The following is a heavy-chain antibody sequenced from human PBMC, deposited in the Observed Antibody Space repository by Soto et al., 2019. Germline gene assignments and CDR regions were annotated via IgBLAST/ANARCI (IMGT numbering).Heavy chain of an antibody. J-gene: IGHJ3*02. CDR1: GFTFSSYG. CDR3: ARDSGITGTRDAFDI. D-gene: IGHD1-20*01. V-gene: IGHV3-33*01. Sequence: LRLSCAASGFTFSSYGMHWVRQAPGKGLEWVAVIWYDGSNKYYADSVKGRFTISRDNSKNTLYLQMNSLRAEDTAVYYCARDSGITGTRDAFDIWGQGTMVTVS. CDR2: IWYDGSNK.